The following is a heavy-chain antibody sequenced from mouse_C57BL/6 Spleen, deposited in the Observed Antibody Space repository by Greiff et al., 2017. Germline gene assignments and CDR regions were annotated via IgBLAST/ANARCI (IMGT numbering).Heavy chain of an antibody. CDR1: GFTFSDYG. CDR3: ARNIYYSFAY. J-gene: IGHJ3*01. CDR2: ISSGSSTI. D-gene: IGHD1-1*01. Sequence: DVMLVESGGGLVKPGGSLKLSCAASGFTFSDYGMHWVRQAPEKGLEWVAYISSGSSTIYYADTVKGRFTISRDNAKNTLFLQMTSLRSEDTAMYYCARNIYYSFAYWGQGTLVTVSA. V-gene: IGHV5-17*01.